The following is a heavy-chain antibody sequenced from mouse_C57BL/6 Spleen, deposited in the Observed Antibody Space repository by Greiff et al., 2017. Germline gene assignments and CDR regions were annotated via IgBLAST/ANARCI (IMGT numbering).Heavy chain of an antibody. Sequence: VQLQQSVAELVRPGASVKLSCTASGFNIKNSYMHWVKQMPEQGLEWIGRIDPANGNTKYAPKFQGKATIPADTSSNTVYLQLSSLTSEDTAIYYCASGYGSSSPPDYWGQGTTLTVSS. CDR2: IDPANGNT. CDR1: GFNIKNSY. D-gene: IGHD1-1*01. V-gene: IGHV14-3*01. CDR3: ASGYGSSSPPDY. J-gene: IGHJ2*01.